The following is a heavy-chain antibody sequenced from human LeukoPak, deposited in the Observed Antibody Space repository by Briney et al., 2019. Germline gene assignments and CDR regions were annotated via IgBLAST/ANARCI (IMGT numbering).Heavy chain of an antibody. V-gene: IGHV1-18*01. D-gene: IGHD3-10*01. CDR2: ISAYNGNT. CDR1: VYTFTIYG. Sequence: ASVKVSCKASVYTFTIYGISWVRQAPGQGLEWMGWISAYNGNTNYAQKLQGRVTMTTDTSTSTAYMELRSLRSDDTAVYYCARDYYGSGSYYTPFDYWGQGTLVTVSS. CDR3: ARDYYGSGSYYTPFDY. J-gene: IGHJ4*02.